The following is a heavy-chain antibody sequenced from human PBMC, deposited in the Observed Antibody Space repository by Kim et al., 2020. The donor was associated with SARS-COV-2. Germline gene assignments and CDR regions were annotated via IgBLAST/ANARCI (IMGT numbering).Heavy chain of an antibody. CDR3: ARELIGESSLYYYYGMDV. CDR2: ISSSSSTI. V-gene: IGHV3-48*02. Sequence: GGSLRLSCAASGFTFSSYSMNWVRQAPGKGLEWVSYISSSSSTIYYADSVKGRFTISRDNAKNSLYLQMNSLRDEDTAVYYCARELIGESSLYYYYGMDVWGQGTTVTVSS. D-gene: IGHD3-10*01. J-gene: IGHJ6*02. CDR1: GFTFSSYS.